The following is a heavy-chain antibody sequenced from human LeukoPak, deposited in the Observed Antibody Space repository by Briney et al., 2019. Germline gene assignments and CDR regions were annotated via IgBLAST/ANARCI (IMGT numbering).Heavy chain of an antibody. CDR2: IGGSGGST. Sequence: GGSLRLSCAASGFTFSSYAMSRVRQVPGKGLEWVSAIGGSGGSTYYADSAKGRFTISRDNSKNTLYLQMNSLRAEDTALYYCAKEYYDFWSGYYYFDYWGQGTLVTVSS. J-gene: IGHJ4*02. D-gene: IGHD3-3*01. CDR3: AKEYYDFWSGYYYFDY. CDR1: GFTFSSYA. V-gene: IGHV3-23*01.